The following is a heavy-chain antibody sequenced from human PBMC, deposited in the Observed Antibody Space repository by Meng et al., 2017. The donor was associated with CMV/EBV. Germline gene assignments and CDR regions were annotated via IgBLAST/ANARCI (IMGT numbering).Heavy chain of an antibody. Sequence: ASVKVSCKASGYTFTGYYMHWVRQAPGQGLEWMGWINPNSGGTNYAKKFQGRVTMNRDKSISTAYMELSKVGSDDTAVYYCSRGDYYGSEDDAFDMWGQGTMVTVSS. V-gene: IGHV1-2*02. CDR2: INPNSGGT. CDR3: SRGDYYGSEDDAFDM. D-gene: IGHD3-10*01. CDR1: GYTFTGYY. J-gene: IGHJ3*02.